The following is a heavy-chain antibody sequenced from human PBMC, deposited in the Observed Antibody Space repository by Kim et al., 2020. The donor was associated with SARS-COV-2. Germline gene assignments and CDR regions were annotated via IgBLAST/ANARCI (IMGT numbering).Heavy chain of an antibody. J-gene: IGHJ1*01. V-gene: IGHV4-31*03. CDR3: ASRSPDYYDSDRHYFAGGYFHH. Sequence: SETLSLTCTVSGGSIKIGGYYWSWIRQFPGKGLEWIGYIYHNGITYYTSSLESRVTMSVDASRNQFSLKLTSVTAADTAVYYCASRSPDYYDSDRHYFAGGYFHHWGQGSLVTVSS. CDR2: IYHNGIT. D-gene: IGHD3-22*01. CDR1: GGSIKIGGYY.